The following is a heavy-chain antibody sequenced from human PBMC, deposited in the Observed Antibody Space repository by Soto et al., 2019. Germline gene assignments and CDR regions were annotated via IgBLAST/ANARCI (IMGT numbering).Heavy chain of an antibody. CDR1: GGTFSSYT. D-gene: IGHD1-1*01. J-gene: IGHJ4*02. CDR3: ASYWNVGDPYFDY. V-gene: IGHV1-69*02. CDR2: IIPILGIA. Sequence: QVQLVQSGAEVKKPGSSVKVSCKASGGTFSSYTISWVRQAPGQGLEWMGRIIPILGIANYAQKFQGRVTITADKSTSTAYRELSSLRSEDTAVYYCASYWNVGDPYFDYWGQGTLVTVSS.